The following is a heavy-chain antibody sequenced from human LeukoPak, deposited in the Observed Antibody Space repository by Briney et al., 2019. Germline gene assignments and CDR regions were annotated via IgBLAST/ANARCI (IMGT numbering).Heavy chain of an antibody. CDR2: ISYDGSSK. CDR1: GFTFSSYA. CDR3: AREVGALDY. V-gene: IGHV3-30-3*01. D-gene: IGHD1-26*01. Sequence: GGSLRLSCAASGFTFSSYAMHWVRQAPGKGLEWVAVISYDGSSKYYADSVKGRFTISRDNSKNTLYLQMNSLRAEDTAVYYCAREVGALDYWGQGTLVTVSS. J-gene: IGHJ4*02.